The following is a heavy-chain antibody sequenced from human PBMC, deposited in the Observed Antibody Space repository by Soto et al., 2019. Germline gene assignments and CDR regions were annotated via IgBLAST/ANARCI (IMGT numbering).Heavy chain of an antibody. D-gene: IGHD1-26*01. CDR3: ARLVRLDY. J-gene: IGHJ4*02. CDR2: ISSSGSTI. V-gene: IGHV3-48*03. Sequence: GGSLKLSSAASGFTFSSYEMNWVRQAPGKGLAWVSYISSSGSTIYYADSVKGRFTISRDNAKNSLYLQMNSLRAEDTAVYYCARLVRLDYWGQGTLVTVSS. CDR1: GFTFSSYE.